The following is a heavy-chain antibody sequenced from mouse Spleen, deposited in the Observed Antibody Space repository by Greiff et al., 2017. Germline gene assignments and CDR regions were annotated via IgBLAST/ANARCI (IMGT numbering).Heavy chain of an antibody. Sequence: EVKLMESGGGLVKPGGSLKLSCAASGFTFSDYGMAWVRQAPGKGPEWVAFISNLAYSIYYADTVTGRFTISRENAKNTLYLEMSSLRSEDTAMYYCARRGYDGSYGAWFAYWGQGTLVTVSA. CDR2: ISNLAYSI. CDR1: GFTFSDYG. D-gene: IGHD1-1*01. V-gene: IGHV5-15*01. J-gene: IGHJ3*01. CDR3: ARRGYDGSYGAWFAY.